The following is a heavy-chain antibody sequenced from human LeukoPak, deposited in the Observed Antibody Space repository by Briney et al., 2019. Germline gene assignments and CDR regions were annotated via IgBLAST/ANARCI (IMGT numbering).Heavy chain of an antibody. CDR3: ARVQFIAAAATDY. Sequence: ASVKVSCKASGYTFTSYDINWVRQATEQGPEWRGWRNPNSGKTGYAQKVQGRVTMTRNTSISTAYMELSSLSSEDTAVYYCARVQFIAAAATDYWGQGTLVTVSS. J-gene: IGHJ4*02. CDR2: RNPNSGKT. D-gene: IGHD6-13*01. CDR1: GYTFTSYD. V-gene: IGHV1-8*01.